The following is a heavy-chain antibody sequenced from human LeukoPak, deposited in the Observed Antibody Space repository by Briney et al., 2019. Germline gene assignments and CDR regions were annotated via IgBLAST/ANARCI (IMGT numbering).Heavy chain of an antibody. J-gene: IGHJ3*02. CDR1: GGTFSSYA. V-gene: IGHV1-69*05. Sequence: SVRVSCKASGGTFSSYAISWVRQAPGQGLEWMRGIIPIFGTANYAQKFQGRVTITTDESTSTAYMELSSLRSEDTAVYYCARDRLEKSSSSVNAFDIWGQGTMVTVSS. CDR2: IIPIFGTA. D-gene: IGHD6-6*01. CDR3: ARDRLEKSSSSVNAFDI.